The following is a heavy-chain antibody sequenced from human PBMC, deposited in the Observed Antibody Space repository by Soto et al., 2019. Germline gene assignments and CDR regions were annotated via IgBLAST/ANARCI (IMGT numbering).Heavy chain of an antibody. CDR2: ISSSSSTI. Sequence: PGGSLRLSCAASGFTFSSYSMNWVRQAPVKGLEWVSYISSSSSTIYYADSVKGRFTISRDNAKNSLYLQMNSLRDEDTAVYYCARAGSRWYYYYGMDVWGQGTTVTVSS. CDR1: GFTFSSYS. CDR3: ARAGSRWYYYYGMDV. J-gene: IGHJ6*02. D-gene: IGHD2-15*01. V-gene: IGHV3-48*02.